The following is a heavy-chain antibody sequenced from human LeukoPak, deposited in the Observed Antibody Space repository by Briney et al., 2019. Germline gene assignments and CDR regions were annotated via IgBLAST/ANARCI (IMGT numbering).Heavy chain of an antibody. CDR3: SGDPGDY. CDR2: INQDGSET. J-gene: IGHJ4*02. Sequence: SWVRQAPGKGLEWVANINQDGSETYYVDSVEGRFTISRDNAKNSLFLQMSSLRAEDTAVYFCSGDPGDYWGQGTLVTVSS. D-gene: IGHD7-27*01. V-gene: IGHV3-7*04.